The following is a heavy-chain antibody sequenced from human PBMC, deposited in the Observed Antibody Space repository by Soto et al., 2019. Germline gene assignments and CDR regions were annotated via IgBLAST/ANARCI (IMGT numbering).Heavy chain of an antibody. CDR3: TRWNGYADY. Sequence: EVQLLESGGGLVQPGGSLRLSCAVSGFRYSTYGVTWVRQAPGKGLEWVSGVSGGSGTTHYKDSVRGRFTVTGDNSKNTVYLAMNSLRLEDTAVYYCTRWNGYADYWGQGTLVTVSS. V-gene: IGHV3-23*01. CDR2: VSGGSGTT. J-gene: IGHJ4*02. CDR1: GFRYSTYG. D-gene: IGHD1-1*01.